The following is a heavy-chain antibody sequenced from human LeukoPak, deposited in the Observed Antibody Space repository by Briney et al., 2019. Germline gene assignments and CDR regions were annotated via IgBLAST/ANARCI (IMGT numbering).Heavy chain of an antibody. J-gene: IGHJ4*02. CDR3: AKVRSPGITIFGVGDDY. Sequence: GGSLRLSCAASGFTFRSYAMHWVRQAPGKGLEWVAFIRYDGSNEFYAASVKGRLTISRDNSRNTLYLQMNSLRTEDTAVYYCAKVRSPGITIFGVGDDYWGQGTLVTVSS. D-gene: IGHD3-3*01. CDR1: GFTFRSYA. CDR2: IRYDGSNE. V-gene: IGHV3-30*02.